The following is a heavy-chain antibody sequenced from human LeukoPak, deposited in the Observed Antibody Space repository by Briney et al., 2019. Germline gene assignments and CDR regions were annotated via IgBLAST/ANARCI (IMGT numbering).Heavy chain of an antibody. CDR3: ARDSYYYDSGYFDY. D-gene: IGHD3-22*01. V-gene: IGHV3-66*01. CDR2: IYSGGST. CDR1: GSTVSSNY. Sequence: GGSLRLSCAASGSTVSSNYMSWVRQAPGKGLEWVSVIYSGGSTYYADSVKGRFTISRDNSKNTLYLQMNSLRAEDTAVYYCARDSYYYDSGYFDYWGQGTLVTVSS. J-gene: IGHJ4*02.